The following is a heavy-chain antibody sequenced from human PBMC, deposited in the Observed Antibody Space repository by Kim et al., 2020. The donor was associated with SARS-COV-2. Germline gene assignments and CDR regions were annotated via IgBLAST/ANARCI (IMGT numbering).Heavy chain of an antibody. J-gene: IGHJ6*02. CDR2: MYIHDGNT. CDR1: GYTFPVYA. D-gene: IGHD1-26*01. CDR3: VRDSWGALRPHLYNYYGLDV. V-gene: IGHV1-18*04. Sequence: ASVKVSCKASGYTFPVYAISWVRQAPGQGLEWMGWMYIHDGNTHVAGRFQGRLILTADTAASLAYMEFLSLTSDDTAVYYCVRDSWGALRPHLYNYYGLDVWGQGTPVIVSS.